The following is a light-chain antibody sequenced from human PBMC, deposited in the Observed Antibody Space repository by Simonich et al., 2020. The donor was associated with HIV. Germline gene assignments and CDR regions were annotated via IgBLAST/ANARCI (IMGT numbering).Light chain of an antibody. CDR3: QQYGSSPYT. Sequence: EIVLTQSPATLSLSPGERATLSCRASQSVSSNLAWYQQRPGQAPRLLIYGASSRATGITDRFSGSGSGTDFTLTISRLEPEDFATYYCQQYGSSPYTFGQGTKLEIK. V-gene: IGKV3-20*01. J-gene: IGKJ2*01. CDR1: QSVSSN. CDR2: GAS.